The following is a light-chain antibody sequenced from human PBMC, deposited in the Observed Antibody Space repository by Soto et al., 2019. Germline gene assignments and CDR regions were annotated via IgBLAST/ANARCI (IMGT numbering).Light chain of an antibody. V-gene: IGKV3-11*02. CDR1: QSVGSY. J-gene: IGKJ4*01. CDR3: QQRSNWPPLS. CDR2: DAY. Sequence: EIVVTQSPATLSLSPGERATLSCRTTQSVGSYLAWYQKKPGQAPRLLIYDAYNRATGIPARFSGSGSGRDFTLTIRSLELGDFAVYYCQQRSNWPPLSCGGRTKVEIK.